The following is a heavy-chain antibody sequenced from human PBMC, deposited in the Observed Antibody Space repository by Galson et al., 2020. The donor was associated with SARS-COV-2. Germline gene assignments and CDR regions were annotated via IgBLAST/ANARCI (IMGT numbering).Heavy chain of an antibody. Sequence: GGSLRLSCAASGFTLSNAWMNWVRQAPGKGLEWVGRIKSNTDGGTTDYAARVRGRFTISRDDSRNRVYLQMKSLKIEDTGVYYCNARVMNYDFWTGQTFDPWGQGTPVTVSS. V-gene: IGHV3-15*01. CDR1: GFTLSNAW. CDR3: NARVMNYDFWTGQTFDP. D-gene: IGHD3-3*01. J-gene: IGHJ5*02. CDR2: IKSNTDGGTT.